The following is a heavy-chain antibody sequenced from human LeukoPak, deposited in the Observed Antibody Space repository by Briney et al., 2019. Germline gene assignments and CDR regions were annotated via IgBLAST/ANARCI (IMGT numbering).Heavy chain of an antibody. CDR1: GGSISSGGYY. CDR2: IYYSGST. D-gene: IGHD3-10*01. V-gene: IGHV4-31*03. J-gene: IGHJ6*02. CDR3: ARAQGSGTYSGYYGMDV. Sequence: SETLSLTCTVSGGSISSGGYYWSWIRQHPGKGLEWIGYIYYSGSTYYNPSLKSRVTISVDTSKNQFFLKLSSVTAADTAVYYCARAQGSGTYSGYYGMDVWGQGTTATVSS.